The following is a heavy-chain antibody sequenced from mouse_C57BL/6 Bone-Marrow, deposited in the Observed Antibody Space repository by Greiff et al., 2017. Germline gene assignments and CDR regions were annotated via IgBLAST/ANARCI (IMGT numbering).Heavy chain of an antibody. D-gene: IGHD2-13*01. CDR3: ARLWCLWYWYFDV. Sequence: QVQLQQSGPELVKPGASVKISCKASGYSFTSYYIHWVKQRPGQGLEWIGWIYPGSGNTKYNEKFKGKATLTADTSSSTAYMQLSSLTSEDSAVYYCARLWCLWYWYFDVWGTGTTVTVSS. J-gene: IGHJ1*03. V-gene: IGHV1-66*01. CDR1: GYSFTSYY. CDR2: IYPGSGNT.